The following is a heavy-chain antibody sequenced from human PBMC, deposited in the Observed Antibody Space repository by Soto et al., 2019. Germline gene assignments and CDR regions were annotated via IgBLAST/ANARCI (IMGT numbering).Heavy chain of an antibody. CDR2: IYSGGST. J-gene: IGHJ6*02. CDR1: GFTVSSNY. V-gene: IGHV3-53*01. Sequence: GGSLRLSCAASGFTVSSNYMSWVRQAPGKGLEWVSVIYSGGSTYYADSVKGRFTISRDNSKNTLYLQMNSLRAEDTAVYYCARGHSSSYYYYGMDVWGQGTTVTVSS. CDR3: ARGHSSSYYYYGMDV. D-gene: IGHD6-13*01.